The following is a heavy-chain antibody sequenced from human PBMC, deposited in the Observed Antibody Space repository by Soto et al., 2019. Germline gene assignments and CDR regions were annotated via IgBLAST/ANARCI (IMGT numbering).Heavy chain of an antibody. CDR1: GFIFNSFN. V-gene: IGHV3-21*01. CDR2: ISSSSRFI. Sequence: EVQLVESGGGLVKPGESLRLSCAASGFIFNSFNMNWVRQAPGKGLEWVSCISSSSRFIYYADSVKGRFTISRDNSKASLYLQMNSLRAEDTAVYYWERDRGIVAAPGYWGQGTLVSVSS. J-gene: IGHJ4*02. CDR3: ERDRGIVAAPGY. D-gene: IGHD5-12*01.